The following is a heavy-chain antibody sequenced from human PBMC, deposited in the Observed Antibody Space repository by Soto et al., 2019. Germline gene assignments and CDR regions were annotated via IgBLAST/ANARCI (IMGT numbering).Heavy chain of an antibody. J-gene: IGHJ4*02. Sequence: QVQLVQSGAEVKKPGASVKVSCTASGYAFTSYDINWVRQTTGQGLEWMGRMNPNSGNTGYAQKFQGRVTMTRNPSINPAYMELRGLSSEDTAVYYCARDSPSRRVTPFDYWGQGTLVTVSS. V-gene: IGHV1-8*01. CDR1: GYAFTSYD. D-gene: IGHD5-18*01. CDR2: MNPNSGNT. CDR3: ARDSPSRRVTPFDY.